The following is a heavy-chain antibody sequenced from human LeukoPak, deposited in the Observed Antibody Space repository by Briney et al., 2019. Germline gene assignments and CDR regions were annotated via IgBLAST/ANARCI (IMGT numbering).Heavy chain of an antibody. CDR1: GYTFTSYD. V-gene: IGHV1-8*01. CDR2: MNPNSGNT. D-gene: IGHD6-13*01. CDR3: ARFSSWSTGFDP. Sequence: GASVKVSCKASGYTFTSYDINWVRQATGQGLEWMGWMNPNSGNTGYAQKFQGRVTMTRNTSISTAYIELSSLRSEDTAVYYCARFSSWSTGFDPWGQGTLVTVSS. J-gene: IGHJ5*02.